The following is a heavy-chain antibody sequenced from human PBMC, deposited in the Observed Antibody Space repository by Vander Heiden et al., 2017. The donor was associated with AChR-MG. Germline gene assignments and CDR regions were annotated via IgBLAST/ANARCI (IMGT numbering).Heavy chain of an antibody. CDR1: GYSFANYW. D-gene: IGHD3-10*01. CDR2: IYPADSDT. J-gene: IGHJ6*02. V-gene: IGHV5-51*03. CDR3: ARGSGSYDSHYYYGVDV. Sequence: EVQLVQSGAEVIKPGESLKISCKGSGYSFANYWLGWVRQMPGKGLEWMGIIYPADSDTRYSPSFQGHVTMSADKSISTAYLQWSSLKASDTAMYYCARGSGSYDSHYYYGVDVWGQGTTVTVSS.